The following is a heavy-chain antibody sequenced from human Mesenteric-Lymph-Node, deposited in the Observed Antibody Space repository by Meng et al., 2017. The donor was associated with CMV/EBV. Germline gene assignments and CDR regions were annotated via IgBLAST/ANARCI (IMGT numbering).Heavy chain of an antibody. CDR1: GFTFSSYS. CDR2: ISGFSSAI. V-gene: IGHV3-48*04. D-gene: IGHD2-15*01. Sequence: GESLKISCAASGFTFSSYSMNWVRQAPGKGLEWLSYISGFSSAIFYADSVKGRITISRDNAKNSVYLQMNSLRAEDTAVYYCARRGLLYYFDYWGQGTLVTVSS. J-gene: IGHJ4*02. CDR3: ARRGLLYYFDY.